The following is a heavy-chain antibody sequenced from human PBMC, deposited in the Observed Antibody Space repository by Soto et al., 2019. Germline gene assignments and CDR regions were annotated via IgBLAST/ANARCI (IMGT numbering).Heavy chain of an antibody. J-gene: IGHJ1*01. V-gene: IGHV3-21*01. CDR2: ISSSSSYI. CDR1: GFTFSSYS. Sequence: GGSLRLSCAASGFTFSSYSMNWVRQAPGNGLEWVSSISSSSSYIYYADSVKGRFTISRDNAKNSLYLQMNSLRAEDTAVYYCARESGGPTPRGYFHHWGQGTLVTVSS. CDR3: ARESGGPTPRGYFHH. D-gene: IGHD2-15*01.